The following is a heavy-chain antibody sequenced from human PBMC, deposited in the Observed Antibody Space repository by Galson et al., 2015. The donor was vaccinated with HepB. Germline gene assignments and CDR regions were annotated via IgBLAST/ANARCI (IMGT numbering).Heavy chain of an antibody. CDR1: GFTFSSYA. CDR3: ARDPWAEGGGDAFDI. D-gene: IGHD3-16*01. CDR2: ISYDGSNK. V-gene: IGHV3-30*04. J-gene: IGHJ3*02. Sequence: SLRLSCAASGFTFSSYAMHWVRQAPGKGLEWVAVISYDGSNKYYADSVKGRFTISRDNSKNTLYLQMNSLRAEDTAVYYCARDPWAEGGGDAFDIWGQGTMVTVSS.